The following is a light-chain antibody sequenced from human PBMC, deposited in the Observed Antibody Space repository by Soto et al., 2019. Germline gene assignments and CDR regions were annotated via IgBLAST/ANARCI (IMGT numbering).Light chain of an antibody. CDR3: QQYGSSPYT. J-gene: IGKJ2*01. V-gene: IGKV3-20*01. CDR2: SAS. Sequence: EIVLTQSPGTLSLSPGERATLSCRASQSVDSIYIAWYQQKPDQPPRLLIYSASSWATGVPARFSGSGSGTDFTLTISRLEPEDSAVYYCQQYGSSPYTFGQGTKLEIK. CDR1: QSVDSIY.